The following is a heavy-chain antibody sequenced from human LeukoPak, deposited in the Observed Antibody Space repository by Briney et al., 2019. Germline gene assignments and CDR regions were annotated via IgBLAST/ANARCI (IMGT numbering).Heavy chain of an antibody. J-gene: IGHJ6*04. CDR2: ISYDGSNK. V-gene: IGHV3-30*18. D-gene: IGHD2-2*01. CDR3: AKGLGYCSSTSCYGGYYYYYGMDV. Sequence: GGSLRLSCAASGFTFSSYGMHWVRQAPGKGLEWVAVISYDGSNKYYADSVKGRFTISRDNSKNTLYLQMNSLRAEDTAVYYCAKGLGYCSSTSCYGGYYYYYGMDVWGKGTTVTVSS. CDR1: GFTFSSYG.